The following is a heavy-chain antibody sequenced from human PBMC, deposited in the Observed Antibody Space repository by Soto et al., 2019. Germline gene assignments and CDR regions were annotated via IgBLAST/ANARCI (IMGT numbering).Heavy chain of an antibody. D-gene: IGHD2-8*02. J-gene: IGHJ4*02. V-gene: IGHV3-7*01. CDR1: GFAFSAHW. CDR3: VRDHVTPGLYFDK. Sequence: EVQLVESGGDLVQPGGSLRLSCSASGFAFSAHWMTWVRQTPGKGLEWVANISPEGSTKYYADSAKGRFTISRDNAKNLLYLQMNSLTVGDTAVYSCVRDHVTPGLYFDKWGQGTLVTVSS. CDR2: ISPEGSTK.